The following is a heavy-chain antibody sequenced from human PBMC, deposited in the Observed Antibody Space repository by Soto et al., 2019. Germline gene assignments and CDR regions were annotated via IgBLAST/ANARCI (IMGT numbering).Heavy chain of an antibody. CDR2: IWYDGSSK. V-gene: IGHV3-33*01. J-gene: IGHJ2*01. CDR3: ARESVRRFDL. D-gene: IGHD1-1*01. Sequence: QVQLVESGGGVVQPGRSLRLSCAASGFTFSSYGMHWVRQAPGKGLEWVTVIWYDGSSKYYADAVKGRFTISRDNSKNTRYLQMNRRRAEDTAVYYCARESVRRFDLWGRGTLVTVSS. CDR1: GFTFSSYG.